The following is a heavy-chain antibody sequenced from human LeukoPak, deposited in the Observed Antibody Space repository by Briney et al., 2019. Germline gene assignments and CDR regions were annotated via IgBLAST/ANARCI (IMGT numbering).Heavy chain of an antibody. J-gene: IGHJ4*02. Sequence: QPGASLRLSCAASGFIFRNYAMRWVRQAPGKGLEWVSAITGSGDTTYYADSVKGRCTISRDNSKNTLYVEMNTLRAEDTAVYYCAKWGDYDILTGYYVSDFWGQGTLVTVSS. V-gene: IGHV3-23*01. CDR3: AKWGDYDILTGYYVSDF. CDR2: ITGSGDTT. CDR1: GFIFRNYA. D-gene: IGHD3-9*01.